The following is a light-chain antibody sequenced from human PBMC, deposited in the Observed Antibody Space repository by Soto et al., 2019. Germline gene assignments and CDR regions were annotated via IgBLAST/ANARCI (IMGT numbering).Light chain of an antibody. J-gene: IGKJ1*01. CDR3: MQTLQTRT. V-gene: IGKV2-28*01. CDR1: QSLLHSNGYTY. CDR2: MGS. Sequence: DIVVTQSPLSLTVTPGEPASISCGSSQSLLHSNGYTYLDWYLQKPGQSPQVLIYMGSNRASGVPDRFSGSGSGTDFTLTISRVEAEDAGVYYCMQTLQTRTFGQGTKVEI.